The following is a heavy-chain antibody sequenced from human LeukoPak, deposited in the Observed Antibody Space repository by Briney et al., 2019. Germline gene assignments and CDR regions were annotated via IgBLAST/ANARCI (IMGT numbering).Heavy chain of an antibody. D-gene: IGHD6-13*01. CDR3: TRIAAAGTPSFDY. J-gene: IGHJ4*02. V-gene: IGHV3-49*04. CDR2: IRSKAYGGTT. CDR1: GFTFGDYA. Sequence: GGSLRLSCTASGFTFGDYAMSWVRQAPGKGLEWVGFIRSKAYGGTTEYAASAKGRFTISRDDSKSIAYLQMNSLKTEDTAVYYCTRIAAAGTPSFDYWGQGTLVTVSS.